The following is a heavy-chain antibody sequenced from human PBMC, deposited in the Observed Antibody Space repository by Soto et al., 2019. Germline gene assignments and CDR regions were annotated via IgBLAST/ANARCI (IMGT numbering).Heavy chain of an antibody. CDR3: ARDFPPKGRQTHYYYYGMDV. CDR2: ISSSGSTI. Sequence: GGSLRLSCAASGFTFSSYEMNWVRQAPGKGLEWVSYISSSGSTIYYADSVKGRFTISRDNAKNSLYLQMNSLRAEDTAVYYCARDFPPKGRQTHYYYYGMDVWGQGTTVTVYS. CDR1: GFTFSSYE. J-gene: IGHJ6*02. V-gene: IGHV3-48*03.